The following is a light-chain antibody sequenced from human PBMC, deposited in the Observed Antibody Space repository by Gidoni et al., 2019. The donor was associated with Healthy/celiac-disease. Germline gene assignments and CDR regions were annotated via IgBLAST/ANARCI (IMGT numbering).Light chain of an antibody. Sequence: EIVLTPYPATLSLSPGERATLSCRASQSVSSYLAWYQQKPGQAPRLLINDASNRATGIPARFRGSGSGTDFTLTISSLEPEDFAVYYCQQRSNWPLFXFXPGTXVDIK. CDR3: QQRSNWPLFX. J-gene: IGKJ3*01. V-gene: IGKV3-11*01. CDR1: QSVSSY. CDR2: DAS.